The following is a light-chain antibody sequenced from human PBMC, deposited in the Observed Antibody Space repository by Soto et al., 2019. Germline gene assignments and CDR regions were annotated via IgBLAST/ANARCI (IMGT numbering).Light chain of an antibody. J-gene: IGKJ5*01. Sequence: DIQMTQSPSTLSASVGDRFAVTCRASQSISSWLAWYQQKPGKAPKLLIYEASSLESGVPSRFSGSGSETEFTLTISSLQSEDSAVYYCKQYKEWPPFTFGQGTRLEIK. CDR2: EAS. V-gene: IGKV1-5*03. CDR3: KQYKEWPPFT. CDR1: QSISSW.